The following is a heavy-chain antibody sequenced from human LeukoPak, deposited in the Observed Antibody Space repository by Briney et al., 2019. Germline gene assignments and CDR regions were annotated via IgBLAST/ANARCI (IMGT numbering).Heavy chain of an antibody. CDR1: GFTFSSYA. D-gene: IGHD6-19*01. CDR3: AKDQEAVAGQTPFDY. J-gene: IGHJ4*02. Sequence: PGGSLRLSCAASGFTFSSYAMSWVRQAPGKGLEWVSAISGSGGSTYYADSVKGRFTISRDNSKNTLYPQMNSLRAEDTAVYYCAKDQEAVAGQTPFDYWGQGTLVTVSS. CDR2: ISGSGGST. V-gene: IGHV3-23*01.